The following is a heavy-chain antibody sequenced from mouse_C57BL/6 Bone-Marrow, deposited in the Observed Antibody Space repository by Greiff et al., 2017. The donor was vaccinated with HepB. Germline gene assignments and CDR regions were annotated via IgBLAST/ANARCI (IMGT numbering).Heavy chain of an antibody. CDR2: IYPSDSET. CDR3: ARSIYYYGSPYY. V-gene: IGHV1-61*01. CDR1: GYTFTSYW. J-gene: IGHJ2*01. D-gene: IGHD1-1*01. Sequence: VQLQQPGAELVRPGSSVKLSCKASGYTFTSYWMDWVKQRPGQGLEWIGNIYPSDSETHYNQKFKDKATLTVDKSSSTAYMQLSSLTSEDSAVYYCARSIYYYGSPYYWGQGTTLTVSS.